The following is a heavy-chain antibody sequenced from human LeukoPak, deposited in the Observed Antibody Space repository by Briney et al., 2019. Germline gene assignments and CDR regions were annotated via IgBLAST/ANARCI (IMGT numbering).Heavy chain of an antibody. CDR1: GYSFTSYW. V-gene: IGHV5-51*01. CDR2: IYPGDSDT. CDR3: ARQRNVLRYFRGSFDY. J-gene: IGHJ4*02. D-gene: IGHD3-9*01. Sequence: GESLKISCKGSGYSFTSYWFGWVRQMPGKGLEWLGVIYPGDSDTRYSPSFQGQVTISADKSISTAYLQWSSLKASDTAMYYCARQRNVLRYFRGSFDYWGQGTLVTVSS.